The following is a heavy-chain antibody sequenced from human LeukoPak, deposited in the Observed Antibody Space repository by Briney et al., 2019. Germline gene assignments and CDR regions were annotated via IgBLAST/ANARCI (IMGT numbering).Heavy chain of an antibody. D-gene: IGHD5-12*01. CDR2: IYPGDSDT. CDR3: ARAGYSGYDSHYYYYGMDV. J-gene: IGHJ6*02. Sequence: GESLKISCKGSGYPFTSYWIGWVRQLPGKGLEWMGIIYPGDSDTRYSPSFQGQVTISADKSISTAYLQWSSLKASDTAMYYCARAGYSGYDSHYYYYGMDVWGQGTTVTVSS. V-gene: IGHV5-51*01. CDR1: GYPFTSYW.